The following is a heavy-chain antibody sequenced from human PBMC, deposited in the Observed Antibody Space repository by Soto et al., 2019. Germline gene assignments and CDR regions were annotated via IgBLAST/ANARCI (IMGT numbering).Heavy chain of an antibody. J-gene: IGHJ5*02. CDR1: GGSISSGGYY. D-gene: IGHD2-8*01. V-gene: IGHV4-31*03. Sequence: SETLSLTCTVSGGSISSGGYYWSWIRQHPGKGLEWIGYIYYSGSTYYNPSLKSRVTISVDTSKNQFSLKLSSVTAADTAVYYCAREYCTNGVCSSNWFDPWGQGTLVTVSS. CDR2: IYYSGST. CDR3: AREYCTNGVCSSNWFDP.